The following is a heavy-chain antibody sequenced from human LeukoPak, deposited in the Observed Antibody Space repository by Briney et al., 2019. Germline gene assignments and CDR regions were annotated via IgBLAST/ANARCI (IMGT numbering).Heavy chain of an antibody. CDR3: ARGHPGWFDP. CDR2: IWYDGSNK. CDR1: GFTFSSYG. V-gene: IGHV3-33*01. J-gene: IGHJ5*02. Sequence: GGSLRLSCAASGFTFSSYGMHWVRRAPGKGLEWVAVIWYDGSNKYYADSVKGRFTISRDNSKNTLYLQMNSLRAEDTAVYYCARGHPGWFDPWGQGTLVTVSS.